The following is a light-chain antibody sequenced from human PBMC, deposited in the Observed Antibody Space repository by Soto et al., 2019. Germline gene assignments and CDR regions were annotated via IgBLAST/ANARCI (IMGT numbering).Light chain of an antibody. Sequence: QISRCRSPQSACVGVQGTITCRASREIGSDLNWYQQKQGKAPKLLIYAASSLQSGVPSRFSGSGSGTAGTITISSLQTEDFETYYCQQCYSTAITFGRGTQLDIK. J-gene: IGKJ5*01. CDR2: AAS. CDR1: REIGSD. V-gene: IGKV1-39*01. CDR3: QQCYSTAIT.